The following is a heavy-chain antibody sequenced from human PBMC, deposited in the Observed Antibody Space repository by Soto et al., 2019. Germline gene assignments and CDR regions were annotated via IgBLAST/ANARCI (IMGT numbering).Heavy chain of an antibody. CDR2: IYHSGST. CDR1: RGSIGAYC. J-gene: IGHJ6*02. D-gene: IGHD4-4*01. CDR3: APASIPVGPAATTRGYHYALDV. V-gene: IGHV4-59*01. Sequence: SETLSLTCSVSRGSIGAYCWSWIRQSPGKGLEWLGYIYHSGSTNYNPSLESRVTISVDTSKTQFSLKLSSVTAADTAVYYCAPASIPVGPAATTRGYHYALDVWGQGTSAPVSS.